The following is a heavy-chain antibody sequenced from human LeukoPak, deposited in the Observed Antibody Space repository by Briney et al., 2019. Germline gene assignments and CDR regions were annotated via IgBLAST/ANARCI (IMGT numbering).Heavy chain of an antibody. CDR1: GYTFTSYG. V-gene: IGHV1-18*01. D-gene: IGHD2-2*01. CDR3: ARGGDPYCSSTSCPFDY. CDR2: ISAYNGNI. J-gene: IGHJ4*02. Sequence: EASVKVSCKASGYTFTSYGISWVRQAPGQGLEWMGWISAYNGNINYAQKLQGRVTMTTDTSTSTAYMELRSLRSDDTAVYYCARGGDPYCSSTSCPFDYWGQGTLVTVSS.